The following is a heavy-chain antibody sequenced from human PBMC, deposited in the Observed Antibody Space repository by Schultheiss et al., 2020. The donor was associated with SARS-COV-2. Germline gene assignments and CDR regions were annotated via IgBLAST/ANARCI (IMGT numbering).Heavy chain of an antibody. D-gene: IGHD3-10*01. CDR2: MNPNSGNT. V-gene: IGHV1-8*01. CDR1: GYTFTSYD. J-gene: IGHJ6*02. Sequence: ASVKVSCKASGYTFTSYDINWVRQATGQGLEWMGWMNPNSGNTGYAQKFQGRVTMTRNTSISTAYMELSSLRSEDTAVYYCARDVLLWFGELRKNHYGMDVWGQGTTVTVSS. CDR3: ARDVLLWFGELRKNHYGMDV.